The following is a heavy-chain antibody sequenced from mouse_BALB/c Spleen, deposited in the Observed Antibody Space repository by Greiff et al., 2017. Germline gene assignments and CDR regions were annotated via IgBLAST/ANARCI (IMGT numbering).Heavy chain of an antibody. CDR1: GFTFSSYT. CDR3: TRTGTGCYDMDY. D-gene: IGHD4-1*01. Sequence: EVQLQESGGGLVKPGGSLKLSCAASGFTFSSYTMSWVRQTPEKRLEWVATISSGGSYTYYPDSVKGRFTISRDNAKNTLYLQMSSLKSEDTAMYYCTRTGTGCYDMDYWGQGTSVTVSS. J-gene: IGHJ4*01. V-gene: IGHV5-6-4*01. CDR2: ISSGGSYT.